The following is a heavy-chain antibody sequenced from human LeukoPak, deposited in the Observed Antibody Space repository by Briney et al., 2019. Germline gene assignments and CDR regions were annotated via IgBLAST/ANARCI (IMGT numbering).Heavy chain of an antibody. CDR1: GFTFSSYA. CDR3: ARVLSGYPRRDYYYGMDV. Sequence: GRSLRLSCAASGFTFSSYAMHWVRQAPGKGLECVAVISYDGSNKYYADSVKGRFTISRDNSNNTLYLQMNSLRAEDTAVYYCARVLSGYPRRDYYYGMDVWGKGTTVTVSS. J-gene: IGHJ6*04. V-gene: IGHV3-30*04. D-gene: IGHD3-9*01. CDR2: ISYDGSNK.